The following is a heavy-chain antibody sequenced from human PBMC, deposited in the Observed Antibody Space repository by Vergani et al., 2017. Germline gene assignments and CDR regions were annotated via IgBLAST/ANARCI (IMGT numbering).Heavy chain of an antibody. D-gene: IGHD1-26*01. J-gene: IGHJ5*02. CDR1: GFTFSSYA. CDR2: ISGSGGST. CDR3: AKGGGSYYYAGFDP. V-gene: IGHV3-23*01. Sequence: EVQLLESGGGLVQPGGSLRLSCAASGFTFSSYAMSWVRQAPGKGLEWVSAISGSGGSTYYADSMKDRFTISRDNSKNTLYLQMNSLRAEDTAVYYCAKGGGSYYYAGFDPWGQGTLVTVSS.